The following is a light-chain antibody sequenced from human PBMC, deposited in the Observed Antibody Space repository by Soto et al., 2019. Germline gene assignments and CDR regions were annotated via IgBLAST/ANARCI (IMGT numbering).Light chain of an antibody. J-gene: IGKJ5*01. Sequence: EIVLTQSPGTLSLSPGERATLFCRASQSVSSNYLAWYQQKPGQAPRLLIYGASSRATGIPDRFSGSGSGTNFALTISRLEPEDFGVYYCQQYGRSPPITFGQGTRLEIK. CDR2: GAS. V-gene: IGKV3-20*01. CDR3: QQYGRSPPIT. CDR1: QSVSSNY.